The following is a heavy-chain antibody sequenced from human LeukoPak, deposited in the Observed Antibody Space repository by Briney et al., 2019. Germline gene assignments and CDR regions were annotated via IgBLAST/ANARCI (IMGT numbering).Heavy chain of an antibody. V-gene: IGHV4-34*01. J-gene: IGHJ6*03. CDR1: GGSFSGYY. CDR3: ARTLLTIFGVVMGYMDV. Sequence: SETLSLTCAVYGGSFSGYYWSWIRQPPGKGLEWIGEINHSGSTNYNPSLKRRVTISVDTSKNQFSLKLSSVTAADTAVYYCARTLLTIFGVVMGYMDVWGKGTTVTVSS. D-gene: IGHD3-3*01. CDR2: INHSGST.